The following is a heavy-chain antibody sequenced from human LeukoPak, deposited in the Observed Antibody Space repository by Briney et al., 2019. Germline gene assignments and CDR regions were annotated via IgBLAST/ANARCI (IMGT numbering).Heavy chain of an antibody. Sequence: GGSLRLSCAASGFTFSTFAMIWVRQPPGKGLEWVSSIFPSGGEMHYADSVRGRFTISRDNSKNTLYLQMSSLRAEDAAIYYCARAVYYYASVSYNYYMDVWGKGTTVTISS. V-gene: IGHV3-23*01. D-gene: IGHD3-10*01. CDR2: IFPSGGEM. CDR1: GFTFSTFA. J-gene: IGHJ6*03. CDR3: ARAVYYYASVSYNYYMDV.